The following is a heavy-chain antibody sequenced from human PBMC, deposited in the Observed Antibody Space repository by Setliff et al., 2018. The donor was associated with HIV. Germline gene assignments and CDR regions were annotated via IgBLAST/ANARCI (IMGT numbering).Heavy chain of an antibody. J-gene: IGHJ4*02. Sequence: GGSLRLSCAVSGFTFSDYSMNWVRQAPGKGLEWVSSISSTSDYIYYADSVKGRFIISRDNAKNSLYLQMNSLRAEDTAAYYCARDFRIQLWLRSPFDHWGQGVLVTVSS. CDR1: GFTFSDYS. V-gene: IGHV3-21*01. CDR2: ISSTSDYI. CDR3: ARDFRIQLWLRSPFDH. D-gene: IGHD5-18*01.